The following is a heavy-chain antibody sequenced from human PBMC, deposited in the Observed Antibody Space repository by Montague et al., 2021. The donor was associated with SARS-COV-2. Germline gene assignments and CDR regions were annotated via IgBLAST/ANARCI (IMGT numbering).Heavy chain of an antibody. Sequence: CAISGDSVSTNNTTWNWVRQSPSGDLEWLGRTYFRSKWYNDYAVSLESRITINPDTSKNQFSLQLKSVTPKDTAIYFCGRVLAPAGTFDFWGQGTLVTVSS. CDR1: GDSVSTNNTT. V-gene: IGHV6-1*01. CDR3: GRVLAPAGTFDF. J-gene: IGHJ4*02. D-gene: IGHD6-13*01. CDR2: TYFRSKWYN.